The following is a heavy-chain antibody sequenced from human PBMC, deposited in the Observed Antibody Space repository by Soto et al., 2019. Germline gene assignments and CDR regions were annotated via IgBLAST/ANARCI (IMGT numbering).Heavy chain of an antibody. CDR3: ARERSAAGTGWFDP. J-gene: IGHJ5*02. V-gene: IGHV1-8*01. Sequence: QVQLVQSGAEVKKPGASVKVSCKASGHTFTSDDINWVRQATGQGLEWMGWMNSNSGNTGYAQKFQGRVTMTRNTSISTAYMDLSSLRSEDTAVYYCARERSAAGTGWFDPWGQGTLVTVSS. CDR2: MNSNSGNT. D-gene: IGHD6-13*01. CDR1: GHTFTSDD.